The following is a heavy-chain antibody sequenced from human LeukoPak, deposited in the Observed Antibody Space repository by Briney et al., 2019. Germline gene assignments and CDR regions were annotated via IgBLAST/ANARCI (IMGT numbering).Heavy chain of an antibody. D-gene: IGHD3-9*01. CDR1: GFTFSSYW. CDR2: INSDGSST. Sequence: GGSLRLPCAASGFTFSSYWMHWVRQAPGKGLVWVSRINSDGSSTSYADSVKGRFTISRDNAKNTPYLQMNSLRAEDTAVYYCARVDVLRYFDWLPNFDYWGQGTLVTVSS. V-gene: IGHV3-74*01. CDR3: ARVDVLRYFDWLPNFDY. J-gene: IGHJ4*02.